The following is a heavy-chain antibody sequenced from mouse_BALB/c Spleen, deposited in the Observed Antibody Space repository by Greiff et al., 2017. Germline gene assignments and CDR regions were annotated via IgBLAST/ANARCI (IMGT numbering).Heavy chain of an antibody. CDR2: IWAGGST. CDR1: GFSLTSYG. J-gene: IGHJ3*01. D-gene: IGHD2-3*01. V-gene: IGHV2-9*02. CDR3: ARDYDGNYAWFAY. Sequence: QVQLQQSGPGLVAPSQSLSITCTVSGFSLTSYGVHWVRQPPGKGLEWLGVIWAGGSTNYNSALMSRLSISKDNSKSQVFLKMNSLQTDDTAMYYCARDYDGNYAWFAYWGQGTLVTVSA.